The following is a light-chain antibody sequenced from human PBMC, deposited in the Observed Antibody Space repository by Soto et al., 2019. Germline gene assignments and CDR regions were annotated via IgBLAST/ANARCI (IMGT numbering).Light chain of an antibody. V-gene: IGKV3-15*01. CDR1: QTIYSN. Sequence: IMMTQSPATLSVSLGDRATLSCRAGQTIYSNVAWYQQRPGQAPRLLIYRASTRATGVPARFSCSGSGTEFTLSISSLQSEDFAIYYCQQYQNLWTFGQGNKLEI. J-gene: IGKJ1*01. CDR3: QQYQNLWT. CDR2: RAS.